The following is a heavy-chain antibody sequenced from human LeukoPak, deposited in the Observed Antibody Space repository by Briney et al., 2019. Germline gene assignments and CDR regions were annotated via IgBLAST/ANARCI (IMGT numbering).Heavy chain of an antibody. V-gene: IGHV3-48*03. Sequence: GGSLRLSCAASGFTFSSYEMNWVRQAPGKGLEWVSYISSGGSTIYYTDSVEGRCTISRDNAKNSLYLQVNSLRAEDTAVYFCARDLRRLQFTPEGADYWGQGTLVTVSS. CDR3: ARDLRRLQFTPEGADY. CDR2: ISSGGSTI. CDR1: GFTFSSYE. J-gene: IGHJ4*02. D-gene: IGHD4-11*01.